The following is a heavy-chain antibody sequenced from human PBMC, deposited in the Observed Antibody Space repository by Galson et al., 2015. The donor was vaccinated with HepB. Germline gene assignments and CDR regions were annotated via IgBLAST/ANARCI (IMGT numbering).Heavy chain of an antibody. D-gene: IGHD3-22*01. Sequence: SLRLSCAASGFAFSNYVMSWVRQAPGKGLEWVSTISASGDGTYYADPVKGRFTISRDNSKNTLNVQMNSLRADDTAVYYCAAGYYYGDLGRDWGQGTLVIVSS. CDR1: GFAFSNYV. V-gene: IGHV3-23*01. CDR2: ISASGDGT. CDR3: AAGYYYGDLGRD. J-gene: IGHJ4*02.